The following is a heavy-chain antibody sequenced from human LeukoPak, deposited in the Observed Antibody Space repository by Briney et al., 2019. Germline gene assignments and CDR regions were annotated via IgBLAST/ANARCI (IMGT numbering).Heavy chain of an antibody. V-gene: IGHV4-61*02. D-gene: IGHD2-15*01. CDR1: GGSISSGSYY. J-gene: IGHJ4*02. CDR2: IYTSGST. CDR3: AREAVGWDYFDY. Sequence: SQTLSLTCTVSGGSISSGSYYWSWIRQPAGKGLEWIGRIYTSGSTNYNPSLKSRVTISVDTSKNQFSLKLSSVTAADTAVYYCAREAVGWDYFDYWGQRTLVTVSS.